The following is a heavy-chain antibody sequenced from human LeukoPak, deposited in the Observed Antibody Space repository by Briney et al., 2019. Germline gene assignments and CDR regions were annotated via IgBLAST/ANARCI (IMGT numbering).Heavy chain of an antibody. CDR3: AAHRFMPKWELPQYYFDY. V-gene: IGHV1-58*01. CDR2: IVVGSDNT. D-gene: IGHD1-26*01. CDR1: GFTFTSSA. Sequence: GASVKVSCKASGFTFTSSAVQWVRQARGQRLEWIGWIVVGSDNTNYAQKFQERVTITRDMSTSTAYMELSSLRSEDTAVYYCAAHRFMPKWELPQYYFDYWGQGTLVTVSS. J-gene: IGHJ4*02.